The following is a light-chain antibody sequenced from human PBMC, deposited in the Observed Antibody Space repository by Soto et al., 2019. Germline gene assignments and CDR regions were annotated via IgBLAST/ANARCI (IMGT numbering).Light chain of an antibody. Sequence: DIQMNQSPSSVSASVGDRVTITSRACQGISSWLAWYQQKPGKAPKLLIYAASSLQSGGPSRFRGSGSGTEFTLAISSLQPEYFAAYYGQQANSFPLTLGGGTKVEIK. CDR3: QQANSFPLT. CDR2: AAS. CDR1: QGISSW. J-gene: IGKJ4*01. V-gene: IGKV1D-12*01.